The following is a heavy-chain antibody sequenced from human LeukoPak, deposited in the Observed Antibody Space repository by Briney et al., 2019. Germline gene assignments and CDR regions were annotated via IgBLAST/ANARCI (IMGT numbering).Heavy chain of an antibody. CDR2: ISDSGGRT. CDR1: GITLSNYG. J-gene: IGHJ4*02. D-gene: IGHD3-22*01. Sequence: GGSLRLSCAVSGITLSNYGMSWVRQAPGKGLEWFAGISDSGGRTNYADSVKGRFTISRDNPKNTLYLQMNSLRAEDTAVYFCAKRGVVIRVILVGFHKEAYYFDSWGQGALVTVSS. CDR3: AKRGVVIRVILVGFHKEAYYFDS. V-gene: IGHV3-23*01.